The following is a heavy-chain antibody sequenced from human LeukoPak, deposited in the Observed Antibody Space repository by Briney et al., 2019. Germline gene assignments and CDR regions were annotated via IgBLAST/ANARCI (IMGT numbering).Heavy chain of an antibody. Sequence: SETLSLTCAVYGGSFSGYYWSWIRQPPGKGLEWIGEINHSGSTNYNPSLKSRVTISVDTSKNQFSLKLSSVTAADTAVYYCARPGSNYYYYYMDVWGKGTTVTISS. CDR3: ARPGSNYYYYYMDV. CDR1: GGSFSGYY. CDR2: INHSGST. V-gene: IGHV4-34*01. J-gene: IGHJ6*03.